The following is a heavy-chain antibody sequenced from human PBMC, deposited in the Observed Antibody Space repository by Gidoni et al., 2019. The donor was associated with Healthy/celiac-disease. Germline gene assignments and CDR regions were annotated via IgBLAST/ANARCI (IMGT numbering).Heavy chain of an antibody. CDR3: AKDTAVVPAAYFDY. CDR1: GFTFDDYA. D-gene: IGHD2-2*01. Sequence: EVQLVESGGGLVQPGRSLRLSCAASGFTFDDYAMHWVRQAPGKGLEWVSGISWNSGSIGYADSVKGRFTISRDNAKNSLYLQMNSLRAEDTALYYCAKDTAVVPAAYFDYWGQGTLVTVSS. CDR2: ISWNSGSI. J-gene: IGHJ4*02. V-gene: IGHV3-9*01.